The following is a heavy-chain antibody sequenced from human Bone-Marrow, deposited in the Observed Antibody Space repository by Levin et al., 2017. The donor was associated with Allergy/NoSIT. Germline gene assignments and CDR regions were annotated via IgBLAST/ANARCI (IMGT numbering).Heavy chain of an antibody. D-gene: IGHD5-24*01. Sequence: RGESLKISCAASGFVFSSYTMNWVRQAPGKGLEWVSFIDSSSSNIYHADSVKGRFTISRDNAKNSLFLQMNSLRAEDTALYYCARETPVEMATVIDSWGQGTLVTVSS. J-gene: IGHJ4*02. CDR3: ARETPVEMATVIDS. CDR2: IDSSSSNI. CDR1: GFVFSSYT. V-gene: IGHV3-21*01.